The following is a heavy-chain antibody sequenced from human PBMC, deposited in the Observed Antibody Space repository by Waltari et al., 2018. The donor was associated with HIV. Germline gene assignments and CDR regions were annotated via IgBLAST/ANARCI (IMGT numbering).Heavy chain of an antibody. Sequence: QVQLQESGPGLVKPSETLSLTCTVSGGSISSYYWSWIRQPPGKGLEWIGYIYYRGSTNYNPALKSRVTITGDTAKNQFSLKLSSVTAADTTVYYCARDRYDSSGYNLRGYYSGRDVWGQGTTVTVSS. D-gene: IGHD3-22*01. CDR1: GGSISSYY. V-gene: IGHV4-59*01. J-gene: IGHJ6*02. CDR2: IYYRGST. CDR3: ARDRYDSSGYNLRGYYSGRDV.